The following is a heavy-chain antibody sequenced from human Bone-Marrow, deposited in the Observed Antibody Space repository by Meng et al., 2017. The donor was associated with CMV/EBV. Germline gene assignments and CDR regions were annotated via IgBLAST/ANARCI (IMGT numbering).Heavy chain of an antibody. CDR1: GGTFSSYA. D-gene: IGHD6-19*01. J-gene: IGHJ1*01. CDR3: ARSPAVAGTFPLAEYFQH. V-gene: IGHV1-69*05. Sequence: SVKVSCKASGGTFSSYAISWVRQAPGQGLEWMGGIIPIFGTANYAQKFQGRVTITTDESTSTAYMELRSLRSDDTAVYYCARSPAVAGTFPLAEYFQHWGQGTLVTGSS. CDR2: IIPIFGTA.